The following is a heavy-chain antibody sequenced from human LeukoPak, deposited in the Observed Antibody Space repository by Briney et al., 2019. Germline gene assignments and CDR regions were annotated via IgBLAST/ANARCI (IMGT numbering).Heavy chain of an antibody. CDR1: GFTFSSYA. J-gene: IGHJ4*02. Sequence: GASLRLSCAASGFTFSSYAMSWVRQAPGKGLEWVSAISGSGGSTYYADSVKGRFTISRDNSKNTLYLQMNSLRAEDTAVYYCAKDEGYCSGGSCYSYDYWGQGALVTVSS. CDR3: AKDEGYCSGGSCYSYDY. CDR2: ISGSGGST. V-gene: IGHV3-23*01. D-gene: IGHD2-15*01.